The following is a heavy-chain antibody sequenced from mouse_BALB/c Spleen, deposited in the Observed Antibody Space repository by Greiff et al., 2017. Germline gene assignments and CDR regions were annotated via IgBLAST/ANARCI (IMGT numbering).Heavy chain of an antibody. Sequence: VKVVESGPGLVAPSQSLSITCTVSGFSLSRYSVHWVRQPPGKGLEWLGMIWGGGSTDYNSALKSRLSISKDNSKSQVFLKMNSLQTDDTAMYYCARHGPPYYYGSSSYAMDCWGQGTSVTVSS. CDR1: GFSLSRYS. CDR3: ARHGPPYYYGSSSYAMDC. D-gene: IGHD1-1*01. J-gene: IGHJ4*01. V-gene: IGHV2-6-4*01. CDR2: IWGGGST.